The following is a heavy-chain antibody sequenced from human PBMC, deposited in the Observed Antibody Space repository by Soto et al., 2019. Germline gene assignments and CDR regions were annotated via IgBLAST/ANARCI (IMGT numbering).Heavy chain of an antibody. D-gene: IGHD3-22*01. CDR3: ARAKTYYYDSSGYYLLDQ. V-gene: IGHV4-31*03. Sequence: SETLGITCTFSVGSISIGGYYWSWIRQHPGKGLEWIGYIYYSGSTYYNPSLKSRVTISVDTSKNQFSLKLSSVTAADTAVYYCARAKTYYYDSSGYYLLDQWGQGTLVTVSS. CDR2: IYYSGST. J-gene: IGHJ4*02. CDR1: VGSISIGGYY.